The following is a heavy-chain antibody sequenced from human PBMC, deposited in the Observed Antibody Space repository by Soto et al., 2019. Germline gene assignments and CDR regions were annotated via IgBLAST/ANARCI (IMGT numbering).Heavy chain of an antibody. CDR3: AHTWGLPFDY. CDR2: IYWDDNK. CDR1: GFSLRTTGVG. V-gene: IGHV2-5*02. D-gene: IGHD3-16*01. J-gene: IGHJ4*02. Sequence: QITLKESGPTLVKPTQTLTLTCTYSGFSLRTTGVGVGWIRQPPGKALEWLGIIYWDDNKRYSPSLKSRLTLTNDIPKSQVVLTMTNMDPVDTATYYCAHTWGLPFDYWGQGTLVIVSS.